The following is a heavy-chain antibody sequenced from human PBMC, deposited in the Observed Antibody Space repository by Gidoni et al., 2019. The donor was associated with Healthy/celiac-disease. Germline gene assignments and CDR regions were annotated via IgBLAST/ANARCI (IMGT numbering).Heavy chain of an antibody. Sequence: EVQLLESGGGLVQPVGSLRLSWAASGFTFSSYAMSWVRQAPGKGLEWVSAISGSGGSTYYADSVKGRFTISRDNSKNTLYLQMNSLRAEDTAVDYCAKDLHGSGSYLYYFDYWGQGTLVTVSS. D-gene: IGHD3-10*01. CDR1: GFTFSSYA. V-gene: IGHV3-23*01. CDR3: AKDLHGSGSYLYYFDY. J-gene: IGHJ4*02. CDR2: ISGSGGST.